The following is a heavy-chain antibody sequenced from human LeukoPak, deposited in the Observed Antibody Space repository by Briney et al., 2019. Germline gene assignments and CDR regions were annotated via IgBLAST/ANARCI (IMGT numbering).Heavy chain of an antibody. CDR1: GFTFRSYW. Sequence: GGSLRLSCAASGFTFRSYWMHWVRPAPGKGLVRVSRINRDGSSTNYADSVKGRFTISRDNAKNTLYLQMNSLRAEDTAVYYCVRDDSSHFDYWGQGALVTVSS. CDR3: VRDDSSHFDY. V-gene: IGHV3-74*01. J-gene: IGHJ4*02. D-gene: IGHD6-13*01. CDR2: INRDGSST.